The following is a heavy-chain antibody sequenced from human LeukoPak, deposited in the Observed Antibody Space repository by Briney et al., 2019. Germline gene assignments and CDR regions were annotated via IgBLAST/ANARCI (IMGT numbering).Heavy chain of an antibody. CDR2: VFYSGST. V-gene: IGHV4-59*08. CDR1: GGSISSYY. Sequence: SETLSLTCTVSGGSISSYYWSWIRQPPGKGLEWLGSVFYSGSTYYNPSLKSRVTIAVDTSKNQFSLNLSSVTAADTAVYYCARGHPDAFDIWGQGTMVTISS. J-gene: IGHJ3*02. CDR3: ARGHPDAFDI.